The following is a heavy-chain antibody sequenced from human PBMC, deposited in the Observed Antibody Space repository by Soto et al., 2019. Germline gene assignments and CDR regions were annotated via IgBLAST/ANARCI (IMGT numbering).Heavy chain of an antibody. V-gene: IGHV3-23*01. CDR1: GFTFSSYA. CDR3: AKMLYYDFWSCYSHYFDD. D-gene: IGHD3-3*01. CDR2: ISGSGAGL. Sequence: GGSLRLSCAASGFTFSSYAMSWVRQATGKGLQWVSAISGSGAGLYYADSVKGRFTTSRDKSKNTLYLQMSSLRAEDTAVYYCAKMLYYDFWSCYSHYFDDWGQGTLVTVSS. J-gene: IGHJ4*02.